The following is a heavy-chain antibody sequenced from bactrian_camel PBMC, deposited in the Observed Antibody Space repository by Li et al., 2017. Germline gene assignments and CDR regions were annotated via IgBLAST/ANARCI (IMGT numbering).Heavy chain of an antibody. J-gene: IGHJ4*01. D-gene: IGHD3*01. CDR3: KGVRLCGDSDIETV. V-gene: IGHV3S56*01. CDR2: FGRGGSR. Sequence: AGGSLTLTCSTTAYVDERYCMGWFRQAPGQERAGVAAFGRGGSRNYVNAVKGRFTASQGAKNTVYLQMSSLTPEDTGLYRCKGVRLCGDSDIETVWSQGTQVT. CDR1: AYVDERYC.